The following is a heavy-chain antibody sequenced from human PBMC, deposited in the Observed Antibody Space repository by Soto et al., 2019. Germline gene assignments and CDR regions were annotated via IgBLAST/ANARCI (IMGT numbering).Heavy chain of an antibody. Sequence: EVQLVESGGGLVQPGGSLRLSCAASGFTFSDYYMDWVRQVPGKGLEWVGRTRNKASSYTAEYAPSVKGRFTISRHVLEDSMYLQMNSLKTEDTAVYYCARDTGGSYDYWGQGALVTVSS. CDR2: TRNKASSYTA. J-gene: IGHJ4*02. CDR3: ARDTGGSYDY. CDR1: GFTFSDYY. V-gene: IGHV3-72*01. D-gene: IGHD1-26*01.